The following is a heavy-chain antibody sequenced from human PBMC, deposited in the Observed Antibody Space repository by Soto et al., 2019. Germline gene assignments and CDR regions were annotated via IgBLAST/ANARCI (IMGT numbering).Heavy chain of an antibody. V-gene: IGHV2-5*01. D-gene: IGHD3-3*01. CDR1: GFSLTTSGVG. CDR2: IYWNDDQ. CDR3: ARSRRITMIGVVSWFDP. J-gene: IGHJ5*02. Sequence: QITLKESGPTLVKPTQTLTLTCTFSGFSLTTSGVGVGWIRQSPGKALEWLALIYWNDDQWYSPSLKSRLTITKDTSKNQVVLKMTTMDPVDTATYFCARSRRITMIGVVSWFDPWGQGTLVTVSS.